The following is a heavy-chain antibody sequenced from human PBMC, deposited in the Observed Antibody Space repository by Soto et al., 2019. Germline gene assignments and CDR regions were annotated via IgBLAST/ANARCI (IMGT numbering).Heavy chain of an antibody. CDR2: IYYSGST. CDR1: GGSISSYY. CDR3: ARAEGYYYDSSGQFDY. J-gene: IGHJ4*02. V-gene: IGHV4-59*01. Sequence: PSETLSLTCTVSGGSISSYYWSWIRQPPGKGLEWIGYIYYSGSTNYNPSLKSRVTISVDTSKNLFSLKLSSVTAADTAVYYCARAEGYYYDSSGQFDYWGQGALVTVSS. D-gene: IGHD3-22*01.